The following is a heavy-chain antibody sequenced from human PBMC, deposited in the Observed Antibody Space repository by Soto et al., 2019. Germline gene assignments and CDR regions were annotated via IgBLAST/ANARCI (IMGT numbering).Heavy chain of an antibody. Sequence: PGGSLRLSCAASGFTFSSYAMSWVRQAPGKGLEWVSAISGSGGSTYYADSVKGRFTISRDNSKNTLYLQMNSLRAEDTAVYYCAKCEREQQLVIYYYYYMDVWGKGTTVTVSS. CDR2: ISGSGGST. D-gene: IGHD6-13*01. J-gene: IGHJ6*03. V-gene: IGHV3-23*01. CDR1: GFTFSSYA. CDR3: AKCEREQQLVIYYYYYMDV.